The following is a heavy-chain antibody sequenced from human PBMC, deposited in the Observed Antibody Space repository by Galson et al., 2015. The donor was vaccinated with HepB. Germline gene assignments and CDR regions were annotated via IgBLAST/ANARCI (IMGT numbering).Heavy chain of an antibody. CDR1: GFTFSDYY. CDR3: ARVARPGSLDV. J-gene: IGHJ6*04. D-gene: IGHD6-6*01. V-gene: IGHV3-11*06. Sequence: SLRLSCAASGFTFSDYYMSWIRQAPGKGLEWVSYISSSSSYTNYADSVKGRFTISRDNAKNSLYLQMNSLRAEDTAVYYCARVARPGSLDVWGKGTTVTVSS. CDR2: ISSSSSYT.